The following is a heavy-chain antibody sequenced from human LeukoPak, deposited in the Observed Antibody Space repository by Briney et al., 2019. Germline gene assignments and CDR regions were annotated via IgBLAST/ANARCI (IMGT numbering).Heavy chain of an antibody. D-gene: IGHD3-3*01. J-gene: IGHJ6*03. CDR1: GGSISSYY. CDR3: ARVIYLGVWSGNYYMDV. V-gene: IGHV4-4*07. Sequence: SETLSLTCTVSGGSISSYYWSWIRQPAGKGLEWIGSIYTSGSTNYNPSLKSRVTMSVDTSKNQFSLKLSSVTAADTAVYYCARVIYLGVWSGNYYMDVWGKGTTVTVSS. CDR2: IYTSGST.